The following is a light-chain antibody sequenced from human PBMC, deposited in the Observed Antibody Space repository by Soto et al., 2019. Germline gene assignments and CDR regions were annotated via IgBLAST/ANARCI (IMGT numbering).Light chain of an antibody. V-gene: IGKV1-5*03. Sequence: DIQMTQSPSSLSASLGDRVTITCRASQTISSWLAWYQQKPGKAPKLLIYKASTLKSGVPSRFSGSGSGTEFTLTISSLQPEDFALYYCQQYSNWPRTFGQGTKV. J-gene: IGKJ1*01. CDR3: QQYSNWPRT. CDR2: KAS. CDR1: QTISSW.